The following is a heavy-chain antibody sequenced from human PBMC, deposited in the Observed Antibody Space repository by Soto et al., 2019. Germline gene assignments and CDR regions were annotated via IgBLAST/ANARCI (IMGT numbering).Heavy chain of an antibody. Sequence: GGSLRLSCAASGFTFSSYWMSWVRQAPGKGLEWVANIKQDGSEKYYVDSVKGRFTISRDNAKNSLYLQMNSLRAEDTAVYYCARTGMTTVTPTPLPYPYYYYYMDVWGKGTTVTVSS. CDR1: GFTFSSYW. CDR2: IKQDGSEK. CDR3: ARTGMTTVTPTPLPYPYYYYYMDV. V-gene: IGHV3-7*01. D-gene: IGHD4-4*01. J-gene: IGHJ6*03.